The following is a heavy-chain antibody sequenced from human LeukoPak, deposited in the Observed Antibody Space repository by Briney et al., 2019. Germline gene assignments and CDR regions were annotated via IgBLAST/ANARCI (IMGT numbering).Heavy chain of an antibody. CDR2: IVVGSGNT. D-gene: IGHD1-1*01. V-gene: IGHV1-58*01. CDR3: ARVSTGFDAFDI. Sequence: APVKVSCKASGFTFTSSAVQWVRQARGQRLEWIGWIVVGSGNTNYAQKFQERVTITRDMSTSTAYMELSSLRSEDTAVYYCARVSTGFDAFDIWGQGTMVTVSS. J-gene: IGHJ3*02. CDR1: GFTFTSSA.